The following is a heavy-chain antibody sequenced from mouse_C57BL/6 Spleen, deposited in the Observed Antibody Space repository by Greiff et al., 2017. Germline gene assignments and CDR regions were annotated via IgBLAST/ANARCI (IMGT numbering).Heavy chain of an antibody. D-gene: IGHD2-3*01. CDR2: IDPNSGGT. J-gene: IGHJ4*01. Sequence: QVQLQQSGAELVKPGASVKLSCKASGYTFTSYWMHWVRQRPGRGLEWIGRIDPNSGGTKYNGKFKSKATLTVDKPSSTTYMQLSSLASEDSAVYYGARGDGYYCAMEYWGQGTTVTVSA. V-gene: IGHV1-72*01. CDR3: ARGDGYYCAMEY. CDR1: GYTFTSYW.